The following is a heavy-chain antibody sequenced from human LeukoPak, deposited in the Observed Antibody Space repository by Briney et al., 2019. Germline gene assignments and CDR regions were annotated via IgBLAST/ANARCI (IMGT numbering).Heavy chain of an antibody. CDR2: IYYSGST. CDR3: ARAYDSSGYYNY. V-gene: IGHV4-59*01. CDR1: GGSISSYY. D-gene: IGHD3-22*01. J-gene: IGHJ4*02. Sequence: SETLSLTCAVYGGSISSYYWSWIRQPPGKGLEWIGYIYYSGSTNYNPSLKSRVTISVDTSKNQFSLKLSSVTAADTAVYYCARAYDSSGYYNYWGQGTLVTVSS.